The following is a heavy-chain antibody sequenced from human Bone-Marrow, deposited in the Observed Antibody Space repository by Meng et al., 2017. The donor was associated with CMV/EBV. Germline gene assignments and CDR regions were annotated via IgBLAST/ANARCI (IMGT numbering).Heavy chain of an antibody. J-gene: IGHJ4*02. V-gene: IGHV1-69*12. D-gene: IGHD6-6*01. CDR1: GRPFSIYA. Sequence: QVQSVQSGAEVNKPGSLVTVSCNATGRPFSIYAIRWVRQAPGQGLEWMGGIIPSFGTANYAQKFQGRVTITADESTSTAYMELSSLRSEDTAVYYCARDVAARPYIYDYWGQGTLVTVSS. CDR3: ARDVAARPYIYDY. CDR2: IIPSFGTA.